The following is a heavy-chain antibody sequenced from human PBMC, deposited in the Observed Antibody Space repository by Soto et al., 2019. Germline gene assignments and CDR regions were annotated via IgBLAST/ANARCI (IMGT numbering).Heavy chain of an antibody. J-gene: IGHJ3*02. V-gene: IGHV1-18*01. CDR1: GYTFTSYG. Sequence: ASVKVSCKASGYTFTSYGISWVRQAPGQGLEWMGWISAYNGNTNYAQKLQGRVTMTTDTSTSTAYMELRSLRSDDTAVYYCARPYKWKMDDAFDIWGQGTMVTVSS. CDR3: ARPYKWKMDDAFDI. D-gene: IGHD1-20*01. CDR2: ISAYNGNT.